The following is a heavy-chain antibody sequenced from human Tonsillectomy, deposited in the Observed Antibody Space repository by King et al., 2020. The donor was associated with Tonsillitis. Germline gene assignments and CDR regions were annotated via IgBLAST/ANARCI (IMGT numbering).Heavy chain of an antibody. CDR1: GGSISSYY. Sequence: HVQLQESGPGLVKPSETLSLTCTVSGGSISSYYWSWIRQPPGKGLEWIGYIYYSGGTNYNPPLKSRVTISVDTSKNQLSLKLSSVTAADTSVYYCAGGWYSSYYLDYWGQGTLVTVSA. V-gene: IGHV4-59*01. D-gene: IGHD6-19*01. CDR3: AGGWYSSYYLDY. CDR2: IYYSGGT. J-gene: IGHJ4*02.